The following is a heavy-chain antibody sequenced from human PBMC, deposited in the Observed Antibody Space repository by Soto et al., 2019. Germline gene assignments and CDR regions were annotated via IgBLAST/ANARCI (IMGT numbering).Heavy chain of an antibody. D-gene: IGHD3-16*01. CDR3: ARVGYGVRLGQVFDP. J-gene: IGHJ5*02. CDR1: GLPFSGYA. V-gene: IGHV3-30-3*01. CDR2: ISHDASGT. Sequence: QGQLMESGGGVVLPGRSLRLSCAASGLPFSGYAMHWVRQAPGKGLEWVAAISHDASGTFYADSVKGRFTIDRDDSKKMMFLQKNSLGPADTAEYHGARVGYGVRLGQVFDPWGRGTLVTVSS.